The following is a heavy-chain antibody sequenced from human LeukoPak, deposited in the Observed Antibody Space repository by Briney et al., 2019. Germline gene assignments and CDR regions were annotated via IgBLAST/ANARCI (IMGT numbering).Heavy chain of an antibody. J-gene: IGHJ6*02. CDR1: GGSISGYY. CDR3: ARDLQGYYGMDV. V-gene: IGHV4-31*03. Sequence: SETLSLTCTVSGGSISGYYWSWIRQHPGKGLEWIGYIYYSGSTYYNPSLKSRVTISVDTSKNQFSLKLSSVTAADTAVYYCARDLQGYYGMDVWGQGTTVTVSS. CDR2: IYYSGST.